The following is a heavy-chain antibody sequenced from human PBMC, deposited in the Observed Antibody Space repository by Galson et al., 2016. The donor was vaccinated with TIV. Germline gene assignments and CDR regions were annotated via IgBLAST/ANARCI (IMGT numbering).Heavy chain of an antibody. CDR2: IYGGGGT. D-gene: IGHD4-17*01. V-gene: IGHV3-66*02. Sequence: SLRLSCAASGFSISSNYMNWVRQAPGKGLEWVSFIYGGGGTDYADSVRGRFTISRDDSKNTLYLQMNSLRTEDTAVYYCARDRLLSMTPVTTGYGMDVWGQGSLVIVSS. CDR1: GFSISSNY. CDR3: ARDRLLSMTPVTTGYGMDV. J-gene: IGHJ1*01.